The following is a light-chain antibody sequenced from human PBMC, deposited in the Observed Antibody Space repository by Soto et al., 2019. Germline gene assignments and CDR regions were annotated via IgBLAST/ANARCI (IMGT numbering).Light chain of an antibody. CDR3: LQHNSYPRT. J-gene: IGKJ1*01. V-gene: IGKV3-15*01. CDR2: DAS. Sequence: DIVMTQSPGTLSASPGERVTLSCRASQSVNYKLVWYQRKPGQAPRLLIYDASTRATGVPGRFSGSGSETEFTLTISSLQPEDSATYYCLQHNSYPRTFGQGTKVDIK. CDR1: QSVNYK.